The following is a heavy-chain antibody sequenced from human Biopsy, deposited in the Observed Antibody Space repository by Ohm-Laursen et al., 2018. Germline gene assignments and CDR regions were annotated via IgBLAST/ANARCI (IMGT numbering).Heavy chain of an antibody. CDR2: FAPENGRI. Sequence: GASVKVSCKVSGYSLTELSMHWVRQAPGQGLEWMGGFAPENGRIVYSQKFQGRVSLTEDISTDTAYMELRSLRSEDTAVYYCAADINVWNVNYWGQGTQVTVSS. D-gene: IGHD1-1*01. V-gene: IGHV1-24*01. CDR3: AADINVWNVNY. CDR1: GYSLTELS. J-gene: IGHJ4*02.